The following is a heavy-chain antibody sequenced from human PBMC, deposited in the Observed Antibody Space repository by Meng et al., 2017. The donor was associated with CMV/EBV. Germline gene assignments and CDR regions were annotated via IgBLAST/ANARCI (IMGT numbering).Heavy chain of an antibody. J-gene: IGHJ5*02. CDR2: ISAYNGNT. CDR1: GYTFTSYG. Sequence: ASVKVSCKASGYTFTSYGISWVRQAPGQGLEWMGWISAYNGNTNYAQKLQGRVTMTTDTSTSTAYMELRSLRSDDTAAYYCARRPGIRSGSYYNWFDPWGQGTLVTVSS. CDR3: ARRPGIRSGSYYNWFDP. D-gene: IGHD1-26*01. V-gene: IGHV1-18*01.